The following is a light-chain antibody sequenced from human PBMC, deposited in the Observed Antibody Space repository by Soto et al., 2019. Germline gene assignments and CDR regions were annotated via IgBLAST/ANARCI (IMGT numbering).Light chain of an antibody. V-gene: IGKV3-20*01. J-gene: IGKJ2*01. CDR1: QSVITSY. Sequence: EIVLTQSPGTLSLSPGERATLSCRASQSVITSYLAWYQQKPGQAPRLLIYGVSTSATGIPDRFSGSGSGTDFTLTISRLEPEDFAVYDCQHYGTSPPMYTVGLGTKLEIK. CDR2: GVS. CDR3: QHYGTSPPMYT.